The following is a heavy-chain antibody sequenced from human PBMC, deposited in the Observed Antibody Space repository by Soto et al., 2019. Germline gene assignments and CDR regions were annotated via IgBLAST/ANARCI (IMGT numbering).Heavy chain of an antibody. CDR2: VNHSGEA. J-gene: IGHJ5*01. CDR1: GGSFRNYY. V-gene: IGHV4-34*03. D-gene: IGHD3-9*01. CDR3: ERAERLPRSWFDP. Sequence: SETLSLTCGVYGGSFRNYYWIWVRHPPAPGLEWIGEVNHSGEATYNPSLQSRITISLDTYNSQFSLKLTSVTAADTAMLFCERAERLPRSWFDPWGQGTQVTVSS.